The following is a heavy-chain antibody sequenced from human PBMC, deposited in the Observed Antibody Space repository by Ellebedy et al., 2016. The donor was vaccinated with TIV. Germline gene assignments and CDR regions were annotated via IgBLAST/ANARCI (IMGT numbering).Heavy chain of an antibody. CDR1: GGSISSVDYY. CDR2: IYYSGST. CDR3: ARNSLDGVPNHWYFDL. J-gene: IGHJ2*01. D-gene: IGHD5-18*01. V-gene: IGHV4-31*03. Sequence: MPSETLSLTCTVSGGSISSVDYYWSWIRQHPGKGLEWIGYIYYSGSTYYNPSLKSRVTISVDTSKNQFSLKLSSVTAADTAVYYCARNSLDGVPNHWYFDLWGRGTLVTVSS.